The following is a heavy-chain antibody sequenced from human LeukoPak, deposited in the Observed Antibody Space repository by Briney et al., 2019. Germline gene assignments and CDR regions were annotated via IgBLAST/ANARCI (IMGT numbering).Heavy chain of an antibody. J-gene: IGHJ4*02. Sequence: PGTSLRLSCAASGFVFSTYGMHWVRQAPGRGLEWVAVLWYDGSKEHCADSVKGRFTLSRDNARNTLYLQMNSLRAEGTAVYYCARDNRGGTLDYWGQGTLVTVSS. CDR3: ARDNRGGTLDY. D-gene: IGHD1-1*01. CDR2: LWYDGSKE. V-gene: IGHV3-33*01. CDR1: GFVFSTYG.